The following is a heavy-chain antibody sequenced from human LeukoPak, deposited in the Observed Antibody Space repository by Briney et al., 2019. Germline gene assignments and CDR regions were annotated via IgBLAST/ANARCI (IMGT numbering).Heavy chain of an antibody. CDR2: ISASDGST. Sequence: GGSLRLSCAASGLTFSNYAMNWVRQAPGKGLEWVSTISASDGSTFYADSVKGRFTISRDNSKNTLHLQMNSLRAEDTAVYYCAKGGKWDVTPFDDWGQGTLVTVSS. D-gene: IGHD1-26*01. CDR1: GLTFSNYA. CDR3: AKGGKWDVTPFDD. J-gene: IGHJ4*02. V-gene: IGHV3-23*01.